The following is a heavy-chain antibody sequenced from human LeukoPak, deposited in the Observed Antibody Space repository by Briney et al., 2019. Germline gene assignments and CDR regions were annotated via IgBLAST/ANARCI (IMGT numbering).Heavy chain of an antibody. CDR1: GYTFTNYV. CDR3: ARDGYCSSTSCYTGFNC. CDR2: INTNTGNP. Sequence: ASVKVSCKASGYTFTNYVMNWVRQAPGQGLEWMGWINTNTGNPTYAQGFTGRFVFSLDTSVSTAYLQISSLKAEDTAVYYCARDGYCSSTSCYTGFNCWGQGTLVTVSS. D-gene: IGHD2-2*02. V-gene: IGHV7-4-1*02. J-gene: IGHJ4*02.